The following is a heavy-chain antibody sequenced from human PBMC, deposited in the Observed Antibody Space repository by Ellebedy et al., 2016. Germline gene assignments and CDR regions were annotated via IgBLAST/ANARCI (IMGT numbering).Heavy chain of an antibody. Sequence: SETLSLXXAVYGGSFSGYYWSWIRQPPGKGLEWIGEINHSGSTNYNPSLKSRVTISVDTSKNQFSLKLSSVTAADTAVYYCARGRVTVWGSYRYFLGQDAFDIWGQGTMVTVSS. V-gene: IGHV4-34*01. CDR1: GGSFSGYY. CDR2: INHSGST. D-gene: IGHD3-16*02. J-gene: IGHJ3*02. CDR3: ARGRVTVWGSYRYFLGQDAFDI.